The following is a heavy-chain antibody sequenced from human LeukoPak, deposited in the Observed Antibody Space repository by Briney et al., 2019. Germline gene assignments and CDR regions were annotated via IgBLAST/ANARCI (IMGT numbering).Heavy chain of an antibody. CDR2: ISYDGSNT. CDR3: AKGGRQLVRFSFDY. D-gene: IGHD6-13*01. J-gene: IGHJ4*02. V-gene: IGHV3-30*18. CDR1: GFTFSSYG. Sequence: GRSLRLSCAASGFTFSSYGMHWVRQAPGKGLEWVAVISYDGSNTFYADSVKGRFTISRDNSKNTMYVQMNSLSAEDTAVYYCAKGGRQLVRFSFDYWGQGTLVTVSS.